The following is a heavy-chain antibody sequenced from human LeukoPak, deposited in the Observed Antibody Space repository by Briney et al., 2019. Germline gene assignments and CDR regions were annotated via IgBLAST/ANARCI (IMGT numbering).Heavy chain of an antibody. CDR1: GYTFTSYY. CDR3: AREYRHQPD. Sequence: GASVKVSCKASGYTFTSYYMHWVRQAPGQGLEWMGWMNPNSGNTGYAQKFQGRFTMTWDTSITTAYMELSSLRSEDTAVYYCAREYRHQPDWGQGTLVTVSS. D-gene: IGHD5-12*01. V-gene: IGHV1-8*02. CDR2: MNPNSGNT. J-gene: IGHJ4*02.